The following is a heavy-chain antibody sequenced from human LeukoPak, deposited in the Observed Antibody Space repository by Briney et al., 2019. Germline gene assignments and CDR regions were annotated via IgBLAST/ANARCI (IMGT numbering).Heavy chain of an antibody. CDR3: ARGYSYGYIRY. J-gene: IGHJ4*02. CDR1: GFTVSSNY. D-gene: IGHD5-18*01. V-gene: IGHV3-66*01. CDR2: IYDGGST. Sequence: GGSLRLSCAASGFTVSSNYMNWVRQAPVKGLEWVSVIYDGGSTDYADSVKGRFTISRDNSKNMLYLQMNSLRAEDTAVYYCARGYSYGYIRYWGQGTLVTVSS.